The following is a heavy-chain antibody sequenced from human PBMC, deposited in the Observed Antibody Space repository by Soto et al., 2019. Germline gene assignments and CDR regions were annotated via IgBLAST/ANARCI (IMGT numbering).Heavy chain of an antibody. CDR2: ISAYNGNT. Sequence: VASVKVSCKASGYTFTSYGISWVRQAPGQGLEWMGWISAYNGNTNYAQKLQGRVTMTTDTSTSTAYMELRSLRSDDTAVYYCTTQFFLSSRKPPEDVWGQGTPVTVSS. CDR1: GYTFTSYG. J-gene: IGHJ6*02. CDR3: TTQFFLSSRKPPEDV. V-gene: IGHV1-18*04.